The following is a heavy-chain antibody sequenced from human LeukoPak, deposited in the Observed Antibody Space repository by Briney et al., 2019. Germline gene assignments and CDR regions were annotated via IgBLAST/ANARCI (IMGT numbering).Heavy chain of an antibody. CDR1: GFTFSSYA. Sequence: GGSLRLSCAASGFTFSSYAMSWVRQAPGKGLEWVSAISGSGGSTYYADSVKGRFTISRDNSKNTLYLQMNSLRAEDTAVYYCAREFSSSLYYYYGMDVWGQGTTVTVSS. CDR3: AREFSSSLYYYYGMDV. D-gene: IGHD6-6*01. V-gene: IGHV3-23*01. J-gene: IGHJ6*02. CDR2: ISGSGGST.